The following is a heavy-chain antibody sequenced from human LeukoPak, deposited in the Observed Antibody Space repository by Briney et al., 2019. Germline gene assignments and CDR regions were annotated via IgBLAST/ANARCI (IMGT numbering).Heavy chain of an antibody. J-gene: IGHJ4*02. CDR1: GYSISSGYY. CDR2: IYHSGST. Sequence: SETLSLTCTVSGYSISSGYYWGWIRQPPGKGLEWIGSIYHSGSTYYNPSLKSRVTMSVDTSKNQFSLKLSSVTAADTAVYYCARQSYYYGSGSYRYWGQGTLVTVSS. CDR3: ARQSYYYGSGSYRY. V-gene: IGHV4-38-2*02. D-gene: IGHD3-10*01.